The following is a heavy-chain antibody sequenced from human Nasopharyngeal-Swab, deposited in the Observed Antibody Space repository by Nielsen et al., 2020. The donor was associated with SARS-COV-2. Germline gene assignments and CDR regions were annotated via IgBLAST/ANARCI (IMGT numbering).Heavy chain of an antibody. CDR2: IFPGDSDT. D-gene: IGHD6-13*01. Sequence: GESLKISCKASGYFFNTYWIGWVRQMPGKGLEWMGIIFPGDSDTRYSPSFQGQVTISADKSISTAYLQWSSLKASDTAMYYCARHSSTFSNTWYDYWGQGTLLTVSS. CDR1: GYFFNTYW. V-gene: IGHV5-51*01. CDR3: ARHSSTFSNTWYDY. J-gene: IGHJ4*02.